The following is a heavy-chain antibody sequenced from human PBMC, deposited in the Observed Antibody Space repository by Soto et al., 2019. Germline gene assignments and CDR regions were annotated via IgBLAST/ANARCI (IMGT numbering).Heavy chain of an antibody. Sequence: GGSLILSCAASGFTFSDYYMSWIRQAPGKGLEWVSYISSSGSTIYYADSVKGRFTISRDNAKNSLYLQMNSLRAEDTAVYYCARARREQLVPRPDYYYYMDVWGKGTTVTVSS. D-gene: IGHD6-6*01. V-gene: IGHV3-11*01. CDR2: ISSSGSTI. CDR1: GFTFSDYY. CDR3: ARARREQLVPRPDYYYYMDV. J-gene: IGHJ6*03.